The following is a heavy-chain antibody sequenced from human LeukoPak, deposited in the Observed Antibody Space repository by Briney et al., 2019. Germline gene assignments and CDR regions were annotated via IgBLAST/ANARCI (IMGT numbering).Heavy chain of an antibody. CDR1: GFTFSGSA. J-gene: IGHJ5*02. V-gene: IGHV3-73*01. D-gene: IGHD2-15*01. Sequence: GGSLKLSCAASGFTFSGSAVHWVRQSSGKGLEWVGHIDKKDNLYATAYAESVKGRFTISRDDSKDTAFLHMDSLKTEDTALYYCTRDRGTYNWFDPWGQGTLVSVSS. CDR2: IDKKDNLYAT. CDR3: TRDRGTYNWFDP.